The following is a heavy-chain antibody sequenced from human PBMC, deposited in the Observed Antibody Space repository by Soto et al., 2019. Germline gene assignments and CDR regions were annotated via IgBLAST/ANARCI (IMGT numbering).Heavy chain of an antibody. CDR1: GFTFSSYS. D-gene: IGHD3-10*01. CDR2: ISSSSSYI. V-gene: IGHV3-21*01. CDR3: ARDLITMVRGEVDY. Sequence: GGSLRLSCAASGFTFSSYSMNWVRQAPGKGLEWVSSISSSSSYIYYADSVKGRFTISRDNAKNSLYLQMNSLRAEDTAVYYCARDLITMVRGEVDYWGQGTLVTVSS. J-gene: IGHJ4*02.